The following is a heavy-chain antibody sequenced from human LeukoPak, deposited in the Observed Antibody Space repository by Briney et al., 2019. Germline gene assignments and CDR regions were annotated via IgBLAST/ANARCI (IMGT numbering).Heavy chain of an antibody. J-gene: IGHJ6*03. Sequence: ASVKVSCTASGYTFTGYYMHWVRQAPGQGLEWMGWINPNSGGTNYAQKFQGRVTMTRDTSISTAYMELSRLRSDDTAVYYCARSAGANYYMDVWGKGTTVTVSS. CDR2: INPNSGGT. CDR3: ARSAGANYYMDV. D-gene: IGHD1-26*01. CDR1: GYTFTGYY. V-gene: IGHV1-2*02.